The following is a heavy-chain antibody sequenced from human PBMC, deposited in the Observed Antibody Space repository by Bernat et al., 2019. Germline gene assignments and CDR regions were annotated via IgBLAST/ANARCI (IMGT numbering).Heavy chain of an antibody. D-gene: IGHD3-10*01. J-gene: IGHJ4*02. CDR3: AKRRGSQGVFDY. Sequence: EVQLLESGGGLVQPGGSLRLSCAASGFTFSSYAMTWVRQAPGKGLEWVSTISSGGGGTYYADSVKGRFTISRDNSENTLYLQVNSLRAEDTAVYYWAKRRGSQGVFDYWGQGTLVSVSS. V-gene: IGHV3-23*01. CDR1: GFTFSSYA. CDR2: ISSGGGGT.